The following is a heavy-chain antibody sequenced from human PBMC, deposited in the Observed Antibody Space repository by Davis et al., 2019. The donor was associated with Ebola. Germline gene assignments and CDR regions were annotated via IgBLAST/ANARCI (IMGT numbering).Heavy chain of an antibody. CDR3: ASEDRI. J-gene: IGHJ3*02. Sequence: ESLKISCTVSGGSISSSSYYWGWIRQPPGKGLEWIGSIYYSGSTYYNPSLKSRVTISVDTSKNQFSLKLSSVTAADTAVYYCASEDRIWGQGTMVTVSS. V-gene: IGHV4-39*01. D-gene: IGHD3-22*01. CDR1: GGSISSSSYY. CDR2: IYYSGST.